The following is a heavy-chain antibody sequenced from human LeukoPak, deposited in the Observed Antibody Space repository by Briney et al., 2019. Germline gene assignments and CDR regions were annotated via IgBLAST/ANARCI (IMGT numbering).Heavy chain of an antibody. CDR2: ISGSGGST. V-gene: IGHV3-23*01. J-gene: IGHJ4*02. Sequence: GGSLRLSCAASGFTFSSYAMSWVRQAPGKGLEWVSAISGSGGSTYYADSVKGRFTISRDNSKNTLCLQMNSLRAEDTAVYYCAKVKRELLILGLRYYFDYWGQGTLVTVSS. CDR3: AKVKRELLILGLRYYFDY. D-gene: IGHD1-26*01. CDR1: GFTFSSYA.